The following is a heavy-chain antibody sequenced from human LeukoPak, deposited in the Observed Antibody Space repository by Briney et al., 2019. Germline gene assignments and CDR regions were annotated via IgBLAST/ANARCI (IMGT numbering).Heavy chain of an antibody. CDR3: ATLPTFGGVIKGKAGWGDY. Sequence: ASVKVSCKVSGYTLTELSMHWVRQAPGKGLEWMGGFDPEDGETIYAQKFQGRVTMTEDTSIDTAYMELSSLRSEDTAVYYCATLPTFGGVIKGKAGWGDYWGQGTLVTVSS. V-gene: IGHV1-24*01. D-gene: IGHD3-16*02. CDR1: GYTLTELS. J-gene: IGHJ4*02. CDR2: FDPEDGET.